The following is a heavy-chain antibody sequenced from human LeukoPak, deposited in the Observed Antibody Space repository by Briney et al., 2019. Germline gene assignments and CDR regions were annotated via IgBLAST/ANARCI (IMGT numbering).Heavy chain of an antibody. Sequence: PSETLSLTCTVSGGSVSSGSYYWSWIRQPLGKGLEWIGYIYYSGSTNYNPSLKSRVTISVDTSKSQFSLKLSSVTAADTAVYYCARVVVVAATRRFDYWGQGTLVTVSS. V-gene: IGHV4-61*01. D-gene: IGHD2-15*01. CDR1: GGSVSSGSYY. CDR2: IYYSGST. J-gene: IGHJ4*02. CDR3: ARVVVVAATRRFDY.